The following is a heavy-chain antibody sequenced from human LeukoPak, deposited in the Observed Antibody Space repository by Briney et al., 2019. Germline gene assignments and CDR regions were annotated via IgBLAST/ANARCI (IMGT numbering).Heavy chain of an antibody. D-gene: IGHD2-8*01. CDR2: IGGYTGHT. CDR1: GYSFTSYG. CDR3: ARDLGYCTNGVCYGNWFDP. V-gene: IGHV1-18*01. J-gene: IGHJ5*02. Sequence: GASVTVSCKTSGYSFTSYGVTWVRQAPGQGLEWMGWIGGYTGHTNYVQKFQGRVTMTTDTSTSTAYMELRSLRSDDTAVYYCARDLGYCTNGVCYGNWFDPWGQGTLVTVSS.